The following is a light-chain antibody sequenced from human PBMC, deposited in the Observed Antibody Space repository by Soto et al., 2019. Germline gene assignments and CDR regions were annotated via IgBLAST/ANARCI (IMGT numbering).Light chain of an antibody. J-gene: IGLJ2*01. CDR3: SSYTSSSTVV. CDR2: EGT. Sequence: QSVLTQPASVSGSPGQSITISCTGTSSDVGSYTLVSWYQQNPGKAPKLIIYEGTKRPSGVSNRFSGSKSGNTASLTISGLQAEDEADYYCSSYTSSSTVVFGGGTKLTVL. CDR1: SSDVGSYTL. V-gene: IGLV2-14*02.